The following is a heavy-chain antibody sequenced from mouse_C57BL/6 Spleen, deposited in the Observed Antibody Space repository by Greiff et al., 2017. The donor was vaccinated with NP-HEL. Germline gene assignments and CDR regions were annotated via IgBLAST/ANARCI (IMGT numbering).Heavy chain of an antibody. CDR3: ARDYYGTPRGAMDY. CDR2: IDPSDSYT. V-gene: IGHV1-59*01. D-gene: IGHD1-1*01. J-gene: IGHJ4*01. CDR1: GYTFTSYW. Sequence: VQLQQPGAELVRPGTSVKLSCKASGYTFTSYWMHWVKQRPGQGLEWIGVIDPSDSYTNYNQKFKGKATLTVDTSSSTAYMQLSSLTSEDSAVYYCARDYYGTPRGAMDYWGQGTSVTVSS.